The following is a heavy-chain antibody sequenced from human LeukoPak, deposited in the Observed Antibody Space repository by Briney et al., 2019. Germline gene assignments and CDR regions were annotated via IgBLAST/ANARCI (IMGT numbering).Heavy chain of an antibody. CDR3: AKDAGHPTVNYYMDV. D-gene: IGHD1-14*01. V-gene: IGHV3-23*01. CDR1: GFTFSSFA. J-gene: IGHJ6*03. Sequence: GGSLRLFCAASGFTFSSFAMSWVRQAPGKGLEWVSEISNLATIKYADSVKGRFTMSRDNSKNTLYLQMNSLRAEDTAVYYCAKDAGHPTVNYYMDVWGKGTTVTVSS. CDR2: ISNLATI.